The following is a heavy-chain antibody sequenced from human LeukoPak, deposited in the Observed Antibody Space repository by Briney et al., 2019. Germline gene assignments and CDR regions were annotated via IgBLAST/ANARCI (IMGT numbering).Heavy chain of an antibody. Sequence: PSQTLSLICTVSGGSISSGDYYWSWIRQPPGTGLEWIGYIYYSGSTYYNPSLKSRVTISVDTSKNQFSLKLSSVTAADTAVYYCARAFEDYGDYVYFDYWGQGTLVTVSS. CDR2: IYYSGST. J-gene: IGHJ4*02. V-gene: IGHV4-30-4*01. CDR3: ARAFEDYGDYVYFDY. CDR1: GGSISSGDYY. D-gene: IGHD4-17*01.